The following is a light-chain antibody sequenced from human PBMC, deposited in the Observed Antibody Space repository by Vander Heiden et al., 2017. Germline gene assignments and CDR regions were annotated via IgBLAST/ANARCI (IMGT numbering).Light chain of an antibody. CDR1: QGLVHSEGEVN. Sequence: EVVMTQSPRSLPVTLGQPASISCRSRQGLVHSEGEVNLNWLQQRPGQSPRGIINKLSDPDSGVPDRYRGSGSLSDFPLIIIIMEADDIAVYYFGQGKHWPYTFGQGTKLEIK. CDR2: KLS. J-gene: IGKJ2*01. CDR3: GQGKHWPYT. V-gene: IGKV2-30*02.